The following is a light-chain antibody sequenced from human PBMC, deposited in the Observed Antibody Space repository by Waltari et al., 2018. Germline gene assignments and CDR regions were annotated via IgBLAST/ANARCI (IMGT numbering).Light chain of an antibody. CDR1: QSLLHSNGYNY. J-gene: IGKJ4*01. Sequence: DIVMTQPPPSLPVTPGEPASISCRSSQSLLHSNGYNYLDWYLQKPGQSPQLLIYLGSNRASGVPDRFSGSGSGIDFTLKISRVEAEDVGVYYCMQALQSPRTFGGGTKVEIK. CDR2: LGS. CDR3: MQALQSPRT. V-gene: IGKV2-28*01.